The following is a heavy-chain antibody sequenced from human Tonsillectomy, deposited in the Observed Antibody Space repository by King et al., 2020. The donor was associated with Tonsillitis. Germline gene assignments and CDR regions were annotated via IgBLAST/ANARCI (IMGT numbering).Heavy chain of an antibody. Sequence: VQLQESGPGLVKPSETLSLTCSVSGGSISSYYWSWIRQPPGKGLEYIGYIFYSGSTNYNPSLKSRITISVDTSKNQFSLKLSSVAAADTAVYYCAGFSSGRYRSFAYWGQGTLVTVSS. CDR3: AGFSSGRYRSFAY. CDR1: GGSISSYY. D-gene: IGHD6-19*01. CDR2: IFYSGST. V-gene: IGHV4-59*01. J-gene: IGHJ4*02.